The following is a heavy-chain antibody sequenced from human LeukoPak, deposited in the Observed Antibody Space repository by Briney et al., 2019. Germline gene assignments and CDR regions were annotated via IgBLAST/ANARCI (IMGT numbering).Heavy chain of an antibody. CDR3: ARPSVDGSGSYPY. V-gene: IGHV5-51*01. CDR2: IYPGDSYT. J-gene: IGHJ4*02. D-gene: IGHD3-10*01. Sequence: GESLKISCQGSGYSFTSYWIVWVRQMPGKGLEWMGIIYPGDSYTNYSPSFQGHVTISADKSISTAYLQWSSLKASDTAMFYCARPSVDGSGSYPYWGQGTLVTVSS. CDR1: GYSFTSYW.